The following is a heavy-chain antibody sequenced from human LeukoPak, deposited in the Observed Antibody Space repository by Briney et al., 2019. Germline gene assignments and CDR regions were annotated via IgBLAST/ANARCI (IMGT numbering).Heavy chain of an antibody. CDR1: GFSFGNYT. CDR3: VKEVDGEFV. V-gene: IGHV3-21*01. Sequence: PGGSLRLSCAASGFSFGNYTMSWVRQPPGRRLEWVSAISTDSAYKYFADSVRGRFSISRDNAKKSLYLQLNSRRADDTVVYYCVKEVDGEFVWGQGAQVAVSS. CDR2: ISTDSAYK. D-gene: IGHD2-21*01. J-gene: IGHJ4*02.